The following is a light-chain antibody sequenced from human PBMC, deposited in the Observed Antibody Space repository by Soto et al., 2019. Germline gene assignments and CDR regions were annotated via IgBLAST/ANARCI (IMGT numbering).Light chain of an antibody. V-gene: IGLV2-23*02. CDR1: SSDVGSYDL. Sequence: QSALTQPASVSGSPGQSIPISCTGTSSDVGSYDLVSWYQQHPGKAPKLMVYEVNKWPSGVSNRFSGSKSGNTPSLTISELHAEDEADYFCCSYAYSNTFPIRVFGGGTKLTVL. J-gene: IGLJ3*02. CDR2: EVN. CDR3: CSYAYSNTFPIRV.